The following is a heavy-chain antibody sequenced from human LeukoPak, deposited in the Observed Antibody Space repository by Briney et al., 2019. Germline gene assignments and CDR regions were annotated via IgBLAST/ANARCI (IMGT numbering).Heavy chain of an antibody. CDR1: GYTFTGYY. Sequence: GASVKVSCKASGYTFTGYYMHWVRQAPGQGLEWMGWINPNTGGTKYGQKFQGRVTMTRDTSISTAYMELSSLRSDDTAVYYCARANGINSYFEKWGQGTLVTVSS. J-gene: IGHJ4*02. CDR2: INPNTGGT. CDR3: ARANGINSYFEK. D-gene: IGHD4-23*01. V-gene: IGHV1-2*02.